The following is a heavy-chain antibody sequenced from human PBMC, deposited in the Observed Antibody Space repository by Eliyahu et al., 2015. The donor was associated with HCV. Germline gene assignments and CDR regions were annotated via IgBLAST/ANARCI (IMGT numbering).Heavy chain of an antibody. J-gene: IGHJ4*02. CDR2: IYYSWST. CDR3: ARGRSAAGNFDY. V-gene: IGHV4-31*03. CDR1: GGSVSSGGYY. Sequence: QVQLQESGPGLVKPSQTLSLTCXVSGGSVSSGGYYWSWIRQHPEKGLEWIGYIYYSWSTDHNPSLKNRLTISADTSKNQFSLTLTSVTAADTAVYYCARGRSAAGNFDYWGQGTLVTVSS. D-gene: IGHD6-13*01.